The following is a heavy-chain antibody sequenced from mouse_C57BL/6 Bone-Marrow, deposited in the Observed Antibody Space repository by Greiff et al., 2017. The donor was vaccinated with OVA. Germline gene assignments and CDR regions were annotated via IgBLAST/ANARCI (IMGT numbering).Heavy chain of an antibody. CDR2: ISSGSSTI. V-gene: IGHV5-17*01. CDR1: GFTFSDYG. Sequence: EVKLVESGGGLVKPGGSLKLSCAASGFTFSDYGMHWVRQAPEKGLEWVAYISSGSSTIYYADTVKGRFTISRDNAKNTLFLQMTSLRSEDTAMYYCAIDCYYVGSYAMDYWGQGTSVTVSS. D-gene: IGHD2-3*01. CDR3: AIDCYYVGSYAMDY. J-gene: IGHJ4*01.